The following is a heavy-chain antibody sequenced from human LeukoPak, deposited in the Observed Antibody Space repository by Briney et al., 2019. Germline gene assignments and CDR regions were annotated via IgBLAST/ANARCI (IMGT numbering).Heavy chain of an antibody. CDR1: GYTLTELS. Sequence: ASVKVSCKVSGYTLTELSMHWVRQAPGKGLEWMGGFDPEDGETIYAQKFQGRVTMTEDTSTDTAYMELSSLRSEDTTVYYCSSLLWFGESLRDWGQGTLVTVSS. V-gene: IGHV1-24*01. CDR2: FDPEDGET. CDR3: SSLLWFGESLRD. J-gene: IGHJ4*02. D-gene: IGHD3-10*01.